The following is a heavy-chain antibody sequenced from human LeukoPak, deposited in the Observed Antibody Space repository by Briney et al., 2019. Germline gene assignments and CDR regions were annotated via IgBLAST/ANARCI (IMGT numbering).Heavy chain of an antibody. Sequence: GSPRLSCEASGFTFSSYWMTWVRQAPGKGLEWVANIKQDGSEKYYVGSVKGRFTISRDNAKNSLYLQMNGLRAEDTAVYYCARYYDFWSDYTFYYWGQGTLVTVSS. CDR2: IKQDGSEK. V-gene: IGHV3-7*01. CDR3: ARYYDFWSDYTFYY. J-gene: IGHJ4*02. D-gene: IGHD3-3*01. CDR1: GFTFSSYW.